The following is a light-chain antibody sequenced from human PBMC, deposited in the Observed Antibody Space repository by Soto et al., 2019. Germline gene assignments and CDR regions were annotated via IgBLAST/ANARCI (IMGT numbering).Light chain of an antibody. CDR1: QIGSGNY. CDR3: QHLGYPQWT. J-gene: IGKJ1*01. V-gene: IGKV3-20*01. Sequence: ELVLTQSPGTLSLSPGDSAALSCKASQIGSGNYLSWYQQQSGQAPRLLIYATSTRAPGIPDRFSGSGSATDFSLIISRLEPEDSAVYYCQHLGYPQWTFGRGTKVDI. CDR2: ATS.